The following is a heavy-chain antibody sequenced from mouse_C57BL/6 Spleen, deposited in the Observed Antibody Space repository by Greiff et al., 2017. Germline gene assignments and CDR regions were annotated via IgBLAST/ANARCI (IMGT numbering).Heavy chain of an antibody. Sequence: QVQLQQPGAELVKPGASVKLSCKASGYTFTSYWMQWVKQRPGQGLEWIGEIDPSDSYTNYNQKFKGKATLTLDTSSSTAYLQLSSLTSEDSAVYYCARRGNFFDYWGQGTTLTVSS. CDR1: GYTFTSYW. V-gene: IGHV1-50*01. D-gene: IGHD1-1*02. CDR3: ARRGNFFDY. J-gene: IGHJ2*01. CDR2: IDPSDSYT.